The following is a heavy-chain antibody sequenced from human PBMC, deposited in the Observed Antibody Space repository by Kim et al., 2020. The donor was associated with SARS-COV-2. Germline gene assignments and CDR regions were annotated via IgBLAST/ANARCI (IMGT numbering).Heavy chain of an antibody. CDR1: GYTFTGYY. Sequence: ASVKVSCKASGYTFTGYYMHWVRQAPGQGLEWMGRINPNSGGTNYAQKFQGRVTMTRDTSISTAYMELSRLRSDDTAVYYCARLRGVIAVASDYWGQGTLVTVSS. V-gene: IGHV1-2*06. J-gene: IGHJ4*02. CDR2: INPNSGGT. D-gene: IGHD6-19*01. CDR3: ARLRGVIAVASDY.